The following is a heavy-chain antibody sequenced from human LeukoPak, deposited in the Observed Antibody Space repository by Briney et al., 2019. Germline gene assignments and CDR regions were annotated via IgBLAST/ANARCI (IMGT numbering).Heavy chain of an antibody. D-gene: IGHD5-12*01. Sequence: SVKVSCKASGGTFSSYAISWVRQAPGQGLEWMGRIIPILGIANYAQKFQGRVTITADKSTSTAYMELSSLRPEDTAVYYCARGGGYDAYFDYWGQGTLVTVSS. CDR3: ARGGGYDAYFDY. CDR1: GGTFSSYA. V-gene: IGHV1-69*04. J-gene: IGHJ4*02. CDR2: IIPILGIA.